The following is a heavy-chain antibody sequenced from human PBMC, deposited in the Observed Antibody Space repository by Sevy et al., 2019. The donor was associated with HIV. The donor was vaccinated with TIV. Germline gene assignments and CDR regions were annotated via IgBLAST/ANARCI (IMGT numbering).Heavy chain of an antibody. CDR3: TTDCERTIDDY. CDR2: IKSKTDGGTK. Sequence: GGSLRLSCAASGFTFSNAWMSWVRQAPGKGLEWVGRIKSKTDGGTKEYAAPVKGRFTISREDSKNTLYLQMNSLKTEDTAVYYCTTDCERTIDDYWGQGTLVTVSS. V-gene: IGHV3-15*01. J-gene: IGHJ4*02. CDR1: GFTFSNAW.